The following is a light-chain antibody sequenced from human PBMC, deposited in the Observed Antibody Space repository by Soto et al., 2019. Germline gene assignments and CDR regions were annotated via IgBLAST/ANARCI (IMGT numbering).Light chain of an antibody. CDR1: QSVSSY. Sequence: EIVLTQSPATLSLSPGERATLSCRASQSVSSYLAWYQQKPGQAPRLLIYAASSRATGIPGRFSGSGSGTDFTLTISRLEPEDFAVYYCQQYGSSITFGQGTRLEIK. CDR2: AAS. J-gene: IGKJ5*01. CDR3: QQYGSSIT. V-gene: IGKV3-20*01.